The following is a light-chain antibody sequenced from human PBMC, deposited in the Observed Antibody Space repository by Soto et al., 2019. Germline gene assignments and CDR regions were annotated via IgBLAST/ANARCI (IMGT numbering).Light chain of an antibody. CDR3: QQYNNWPPWT. Sequence: EIVLTQSPGTLSLSPGERATLSCRASQSVSSNLAWYQQKRGQAPRLLIYGASNRATGIPDRFSGSGSGTDFTLTISGLEPEDFAVYYCQQYNNWPPWTFGQGTKVDIK. CDR1: QSVSSN. J-gene: IGKJ1*01. V-gene: IGKV3-11*01. CDR2: GAS.